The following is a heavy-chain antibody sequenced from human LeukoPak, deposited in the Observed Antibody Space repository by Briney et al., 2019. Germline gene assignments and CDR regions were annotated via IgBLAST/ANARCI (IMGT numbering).Heavy chain of an antibody. CDR1: EFTFSSYA. J-gene: IGHJ4*02. V-gene: IGHV3-23*01. CDR2: IRSTGGGT. Sequence: GGSLRLSRAASEFTFSSYAMSWVRQTPGKGLEWVSGIRSTGGGTYYADSVKGRFTISRDNSKNTLYLQMNSLRAEDTAVYYRAKELAAVGVPSFDSWGQGTLVTVSS. D-gene: IGHD6-13*01. CDR3: AKELAAVGVPSFDS.